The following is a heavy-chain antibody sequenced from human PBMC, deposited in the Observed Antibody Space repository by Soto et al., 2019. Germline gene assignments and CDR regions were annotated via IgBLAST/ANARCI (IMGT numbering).Heavy chain of an antibody. D-gene: IGHD2-2*01. Sequence: GGSLRPSCAASGLTFSSYAMSWVRQAPGKGLEWVSAISGSGGSTYYADSVKGRFTISRDNSKNTLYLQMNSLRAEDTAVYYCAKGRGYCSSTSCYVGSDYWGQGTLGTVSS. J-gene: IGHJ4*02. V-gene: IGHV3-23*01. CDR2: ISGSGGST. CDR3: AKGRGYCSSTSCYVGSDY. CDR1: GLTFSSYA.